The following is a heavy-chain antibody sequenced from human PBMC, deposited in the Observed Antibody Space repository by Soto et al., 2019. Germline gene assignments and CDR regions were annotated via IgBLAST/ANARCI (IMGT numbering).Heavy chain of an antibody. CDR1: GGSISSYY. Sequence: PAETLSLTCTVSGGSISSYYWSWIRQPPGKGLEWIGYTYYSGSTNYNPSLKSRVTISVDTSKNQFSLKLSSVTAADTAVYYCARFVLVPAARVFDYWGQGTLVTVSS. V-gene: IGHV4-59*01. CDR2: TYYSGST. CDR3: ARFVLVPAARVFDY. J-gene: IGHJ4*02. D-gene: IGHD2-2*01.